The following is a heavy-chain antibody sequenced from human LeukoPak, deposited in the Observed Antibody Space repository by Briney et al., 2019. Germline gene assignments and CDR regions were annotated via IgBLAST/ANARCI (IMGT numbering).Heavy chain of an antibody. CDR3: AKGLSSGPGRFDY. J-gene: IGHJ4*02. CDR1: GFTVSSNY. D-gene: IGHD6-19*01. CDR2: IYSGGST. Sequence: PGGSLRLSCAASGFTVSSNYMSWVRQPPGKGLEWVSVIYSGGSTYYADSVKGRFTISRDNSKNTLSLQMNSLRAEDTAVYYCAKGLSSGPGRFDYWGQGTLVTVSS. V-gene: IGHV3-53*01.